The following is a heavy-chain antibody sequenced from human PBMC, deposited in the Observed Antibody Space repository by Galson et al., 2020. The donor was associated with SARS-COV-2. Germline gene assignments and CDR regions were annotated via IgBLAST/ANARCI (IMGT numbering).Heavy chain of an antibody. V-gene: IGHV1-18*04. D-gene: IGHD1-26*01. Sequence: ASVKVSCKASGYTLTNYGISWVRQAPGQGLEWIGWISTYMGKTFYGQKFQGRVTLSTDKSTTTVSMELRNLRYDDTAVYFCARDNSGYDRYYSGMDVWGQGTTVNVSS. J-gene: IGHJ6*02. CDR1: GYTLTNYG. CDR3: ARDNSGYDRYYSGMDV. CDR2: ISTYMGKT.